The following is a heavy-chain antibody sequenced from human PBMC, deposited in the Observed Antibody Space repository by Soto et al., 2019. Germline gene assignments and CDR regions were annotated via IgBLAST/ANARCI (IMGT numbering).Heavy chain of an antibody. V-gene: IGHV3-43*01. CDR1: GFTFDDYT. Sequence: PGGSLRLSCAASGFTFDDYTMHWVRQAPGKGLEWVSLISWDGGSTYYADSVKGRFTISRDNSKNSLYLQMNSLRTEDTALYYCAKGSIAAPHGEWYFDYWGQGTLVTVSS. CDR2: ISWDGGST. D-gene: IGHD6-6*01. CDR3: AKGSIAAPHGEWYFDY. J-gene: IGHJ4*02.